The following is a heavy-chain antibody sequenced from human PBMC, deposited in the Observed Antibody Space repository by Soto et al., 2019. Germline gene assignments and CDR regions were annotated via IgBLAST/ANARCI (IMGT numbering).Heavy chain of an antibody. Sequence: GGSLRLCCSASGFTVSSNYMSWVRQAPGKGLEWVTVIYSGGSTYYADSVKGRFTISRHNSKNTLYLQMNSLRAVYLAVFYCARALYSSSWYFDYWGQGTLVTVSS. V-gene: IGHV3-53*04. CDR3: ARALYSSSWYFDY. CDR1: GFTVSSNY. D-gene: IGHD6-13*01. CDR2: IYSGGST. J-gene: IGHJ4*02.